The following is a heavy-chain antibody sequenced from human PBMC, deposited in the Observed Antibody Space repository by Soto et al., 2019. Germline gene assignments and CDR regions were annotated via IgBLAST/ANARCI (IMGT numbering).Heavy chain of an antibody. J-gene: IGHJ4*02. V-gene: IGHV4-4*02. D-gene: IGHD2-8*01. Sequence: SETLSLTCAVSGVSISSGNWWTWVRQTPQRGLEYIGEIFHDGTANYYPSFERRVAISVDTSKNQFSLKLTSVTAADTDIYFCARLVYDTRLNYMYFDFWGQGALVTVSS. CDR1: GVSISSGNW. CDR3: ARLVYDTRLNYMYFDF. CDR2: IFHDGTA.